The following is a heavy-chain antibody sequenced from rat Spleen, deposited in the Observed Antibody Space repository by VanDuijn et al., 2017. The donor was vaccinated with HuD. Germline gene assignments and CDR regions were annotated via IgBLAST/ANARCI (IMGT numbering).Heavy chain of an antibody. D-gene: IGHD1-7*01. V-gene: IGHV5-7*01. Sequence: EVQLVESGGGLVQPGRSLKLSCAASGFTFSDYNMAWIRQAPGKGLEWVATVTQPGGTTYYRDSVKGRFTISRDNAKGTLNLQMDSLRSEDTATYDGARGWCWYVMDAWGQGVMVTVSS. CDR1: GFTFSDYN. CDR3: ARGWCWYVMDA. J-gene: IGHJ2*01. CDR2: VTQPGGTT.